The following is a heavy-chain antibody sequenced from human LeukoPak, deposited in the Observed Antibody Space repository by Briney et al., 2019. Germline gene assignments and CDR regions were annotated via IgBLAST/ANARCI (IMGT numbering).Heavy chain of an antibody. CDR2: ISGNSVTI. CDR3: AKILSGTYSFDL. V-gene: IGHV3-23*01. D-gene: IGHD1-26*01. Sequence: PGESLRLSCTASGSTFSTYPMTWVRQAPGQGLEWVSAISGNSVTIYYADSVKGRFTISRDNSKNTLNLQMYSLRAEDTAVYYCAKILSGTYSFDLWGQGTLVTVSS. CDR1: GSTFSTYP. J-gene: IGHJ4*02.